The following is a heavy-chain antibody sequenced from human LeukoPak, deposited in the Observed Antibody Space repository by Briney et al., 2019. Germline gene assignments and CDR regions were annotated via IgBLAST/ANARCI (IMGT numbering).Heavy chain of an antibody. Sequence: GASVKVSCKASGYTFTSYPIHWVRQAPGQRLEWMGWSNGGNGNTKYSQEFQDRVTITRDTSASKAYMELSSLRSEDMAVYYCARDSTGTRLLEYWGQGTLVTVSS. CDR2: SNGGNGNT. D-gene: IGHD1-7*01. V-gene: IGHV1-3*02. CDR1: GYTFTSYP. J-gene: IGHJ4*02. CDR3: ARDSTGTRLLEY.